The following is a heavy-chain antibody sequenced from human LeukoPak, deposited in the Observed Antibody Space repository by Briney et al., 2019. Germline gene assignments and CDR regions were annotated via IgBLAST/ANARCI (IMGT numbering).Heavy chain of an antibody. J-gene: IGHJ4*02. V-gene: IGHV1-46*01. CDR1: GYTFTSYY. CDR3: ARVVDDSSGYYELGADY. Sequence: ASVKVSCTASGYTFTSYYMHWVRQAPGQGLEWMGIINPSGGSTSYAQKFQGRVTMTRDTSTSTVYMELSSLRSEDTAVYYCARVVDDSSGYYELGADYWGQGTLVTVSS. D-gene: IGHD3-22*01. CDR2: INPSGGST.